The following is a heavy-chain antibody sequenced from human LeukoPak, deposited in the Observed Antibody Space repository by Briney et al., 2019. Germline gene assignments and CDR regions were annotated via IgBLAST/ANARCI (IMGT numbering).Heavy chain of an antibody. Sequence: PGGSLRLSCAASGFTFSSYEMNWVRQAPGKGLEWVSYISSSGATIYYADSVKGRFTISRDNSKNTLYLQMNSLRAEDTAVYYCANHGPYDSSGYWGDYWGQGTLVTVSS. CDR1: GFTFSSYE. V-gene: IGHV3-48*03. CDR2: ISSSGATI. CDR3: ANHGPYDSSGYWGDY. J-gene: IGHJ4*02. D-gene: IGHD3-22*01.